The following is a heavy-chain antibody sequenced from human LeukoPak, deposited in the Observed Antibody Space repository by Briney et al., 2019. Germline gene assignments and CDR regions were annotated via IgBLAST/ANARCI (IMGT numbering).Heavy chain of an antibody. CDR3: VRIAYYDTSGDSFDI. D-gene: IGHD3-22*01. J-gene: IGHJ3*02. CDR1: GYIFTSFD. CDR2: MNPDRGNT. Sequence: ASVKVSCKTSGYIFTSFDINWVRQATGQGLEWMGWMNPDRGNTGFAQKFQGRVTLTRNTSISTAYMELSSLRSDDTAVYYCVRIAYYDTSGDSFDIWGQGTMVTVSS. V-gene: IGHV1-8*01.